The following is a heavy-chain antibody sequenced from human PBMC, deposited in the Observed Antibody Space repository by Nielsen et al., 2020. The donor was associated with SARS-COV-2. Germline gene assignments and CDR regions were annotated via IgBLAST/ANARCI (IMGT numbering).Heavy chain of an antibody. Sequence: SETLSLTCTVSGGSISSGDYYWSWIRQPPGKGLEWIGYIYYSGSTYYNPSLKSRVTISVDTSKNQFSLKLSSVTAADTALYYCARLLGYCSSTSCYYYFDYWGQGTLVTVSS. J-gene: IGHJ4*02. CDR2: IYYSGST. CDR1: GGSISSGDYY. D-gene: IGHD2-2*01. V-gene: IGHV4-30-4*01. CDR3: ARLLGYCSSTSCYYYFDY.